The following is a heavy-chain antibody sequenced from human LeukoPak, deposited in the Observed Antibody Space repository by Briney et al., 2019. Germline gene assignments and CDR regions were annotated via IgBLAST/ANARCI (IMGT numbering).Heavy chain of an antibody. V-gene: IGHV1-2*02. CDR2: INPSSGGT. J-gene: IGHJ3*02. CDR3: AREGIAAAGTYAFDI. D-gene: IGHD6-13*01. CDR1: GYTFTGYY. Sequence: ASVKVSCKASGYTFTGYYMHWVRQAPGQRLEWMGWINPSSGGTNYAQKFQGRVTMSRDTSISTAYMELSRLRSDDTAVYYCAREGIAAAGTYAFDIWGQGTMVTVSS.